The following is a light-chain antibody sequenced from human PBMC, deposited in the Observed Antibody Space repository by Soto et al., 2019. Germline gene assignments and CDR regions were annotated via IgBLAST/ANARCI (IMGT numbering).Light chain of an antibody. Sequence: QSALTQPRSVSGPPGQSVSISCSGTSSDVGTYNYVSWYQQHPGKAPKLMIYDVSKRPSGVPDRFSGSKSGNTASLTISGLQAEDEADYYCSSYTSSSTWVFGGGTKVTVL. CDR3: SSYTSSSTWV. V-gene: IGLV2-11*01. CDR2: DVS. J-gene: IGLJ3*02. CDR1: SSDVGTYNY.